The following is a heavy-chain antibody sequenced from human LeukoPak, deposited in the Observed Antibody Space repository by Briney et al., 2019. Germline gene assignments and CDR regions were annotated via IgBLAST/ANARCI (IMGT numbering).Heavy chain of an antibody. CDR3: ARRGVVTAANDY. V-gene: IGHV4-4*07. CDR2: IYTSGST. Sequence: SETLSLTCTVSGGSISSYYWSWIRQPAGKGLEWIGRIYTSGSTNYNASLKSRVSMSVDTSKNQFSLKLSSVTAADTAVYYCARRGVVTAANDYWGQGTLVTVSS. CDR1: GGSISSYY. D-gene: IGHD2-21*02. J-gene: IGHJ4*02.